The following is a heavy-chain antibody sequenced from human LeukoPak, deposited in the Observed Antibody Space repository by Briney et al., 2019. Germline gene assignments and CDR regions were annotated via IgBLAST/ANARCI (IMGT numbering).Heavy chain of an antibody. CDR3: ARRYDILTGCRPPCPDAFDI. D-gene: IGHD3-9*01. Sequence: GASVKVSCKASGGTFSGYAISWVRQAPGQGLEWMGGIIPIFGTANYAQKFQGRVTITADKSTSTAYMELSSLRSEDAAVYYCARRYDILTGCRPPCPDAFDIWGQGTMVTVSS. CDR2: IIPIFGTA. V-gene: IGHV1-69*06. CDR1: GGTFSGYA. J-gene: IGHJ3*02.